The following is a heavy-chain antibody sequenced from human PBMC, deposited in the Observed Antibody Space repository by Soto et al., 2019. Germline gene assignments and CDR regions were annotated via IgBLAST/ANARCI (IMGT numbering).Heavy chain of an antibody. J-gene: IGHJ5*02. CDR2: ISYSGST. CDR1: RASISSVVYY. CDR3: ARGPEHSSSWYTWFDP. D-gene: IGHD6-13*01. Sequence: PSETLSLTCTVSRASISSVVYYWSWIRQHPEKGLEWIGYISYSGSTYYNPSLKSRVTISVHTSKNQFSLKLSSVTAADTAVYYCARGPEHSSSWYTWFDPWGQGTLVTVSS. V-gene: IGHV4-31*03.